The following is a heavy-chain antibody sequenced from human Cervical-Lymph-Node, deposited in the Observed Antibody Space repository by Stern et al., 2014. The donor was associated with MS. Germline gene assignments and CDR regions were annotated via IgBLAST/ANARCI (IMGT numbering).Heavy chain of an antibody. CDR2: MNPNKGNT. Sequence: QVQLGQSGAEVKKPGASVKVSCRASGYTFTSYDINWVRQATGQGLEWMGWMNPNKGNTGYALKYQGRVTMTRNTSITTAYMELSSLRSEDTAVYYCARLSLYDFSMTPMDVWGQGTTVTVSS. CDR3: ARLSLYDFSMTPMDV. V-gene: IGHV1-8*01. D-gene: IGHD3-3*01. J-gene: IGHJ6*02. CDR1: GYTFTSYD.